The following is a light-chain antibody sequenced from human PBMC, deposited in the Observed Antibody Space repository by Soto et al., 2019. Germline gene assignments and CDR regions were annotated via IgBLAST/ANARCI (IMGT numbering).Light chain of an antibody. J-gene: IGKJ3*01. CDR3: QQSYNIPFT. CDR2: GGS. V-gene: IGKV1-39*01. CDR1: QNIHSF. Sequence: DIQMTQSPSSLAASVGERVTITCRASQNIHSFLNWYQQKPGKAPQVLIYGGSALQSGVPSRFSGSGSGTDFTLTISSLQPEDCASYFCQQSYNIPFTFGRGTRVDI.